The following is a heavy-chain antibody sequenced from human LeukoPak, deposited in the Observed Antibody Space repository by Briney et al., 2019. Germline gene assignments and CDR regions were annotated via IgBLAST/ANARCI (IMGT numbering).Heavy chain of an antibody. Sequence: ASVKVSCKASGYTFTSYGISWGRQAPGQGLEWMGWISAYNGNTNYAQKLQGRVTMTTDTSTSTAYMELRSLRSDDTAVYYCARDSEYSGSYSFDYWGQGTLVTVSS. J-gene: IGHJ4*02. CDR3: ARDSEYSGSYSFDY. CDR1: GYTFTSYG. D-gene: IGHD1-26*01. V-gene: IGHV1-18*01. CDR2: ISAYNGNT.